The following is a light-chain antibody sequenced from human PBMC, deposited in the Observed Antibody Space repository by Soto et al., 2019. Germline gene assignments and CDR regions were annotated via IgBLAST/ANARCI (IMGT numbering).Light chain of an antibody. V-gene: IGLV2-23*03. CDR2: VGS. J-gene: IGLJ3*02. CDR3: CSYAGNRTFV. Sequence: QSVLTQPASVSGSPGQSITISCTGTRSDVGSYNLVSWYQQHPGKAPKLMIYVGSKRPSGVSNRFSGSKSGNTASLTISGLQAEDKADYHCCSYAGNRTFVFGGGTKLTVL. CDR1: RSDVGSYNL.